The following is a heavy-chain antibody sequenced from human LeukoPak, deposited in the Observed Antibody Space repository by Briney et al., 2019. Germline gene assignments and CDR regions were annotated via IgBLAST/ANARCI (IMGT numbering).Heavy chain of an antibody. D-gene: IGHD3-22*01. J-gene: IGHJ5*02. Sequence: GASVKVSCKASGYTFTNYGITWVRQAPGQGLEWMGWISGYNGNTNYAQKLQDRVTMTTDTSTSTAYMELRSLRSDDTAVYYCARALGYYDSSGRGFDPWGQGTLVTVSS. CDR1: GYTFTNYG. V-gene: IGHV1-18*01. CDR3: ARALGYYDSSGRGFDP. CDR2: ISGYNGNT.